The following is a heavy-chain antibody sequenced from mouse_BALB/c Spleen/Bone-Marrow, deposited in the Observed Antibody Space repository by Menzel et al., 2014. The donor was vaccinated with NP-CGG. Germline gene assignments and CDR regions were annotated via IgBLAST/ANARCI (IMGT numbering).Heavy chain of an antibody. J-gene: IGHJ3*01. CDR1: GYAFSRSW. CDR2: IYPGDDDT. V-gene: IGHV1-80*01. CDR3: AGCTPLDY. Sequence: VMLVESGAELVRPGSSVKISCKPSGYAFSRSWMNWVKQRPGQGLEWIGQIYPGDDDTNYSGKFKGKATVTADKSSGSEYRRLSSLTSEDSAVYFCAGCTPLDYWGQGTLVTVSA. D-gene: IGHD2-14*01.